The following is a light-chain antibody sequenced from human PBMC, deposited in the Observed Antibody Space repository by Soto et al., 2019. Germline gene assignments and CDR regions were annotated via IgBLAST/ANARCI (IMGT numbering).Light chain of an antibody. Sequence: QAVVTQPPSVSGAPGQRVTISCTGTSSNIGAYYDVNWYQVVPGKAPILLISRNNNRPSGVPDRFSGSRSDTSASLAITGLQSEDEAEYFCQSFDTALSSSIFGGVTKLTVL. CDR2: RNN. J-gene: IGLJ2*01. CDR3: QSFDTALSSSI. CDR1: SSNIGAYYD. V-gene: IGLV1-40*01.